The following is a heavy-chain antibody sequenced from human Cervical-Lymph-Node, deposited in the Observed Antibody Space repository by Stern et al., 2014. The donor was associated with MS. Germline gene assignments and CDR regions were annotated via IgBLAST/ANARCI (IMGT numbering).Heavy chain of an antibody. Sequence: QVQLQESGPRLVKPSETLSLTCSVSGGSLSDSTYYWDWIRQSPGKGLEWIGSISHSGPPSYHPAYTIRVPISGNPSKTQFSLKLPSVTAADTAVFYCARRVVDWYFDVWGRGTLVTVSS. CDR1: GGSLSDSTYY. CDR3: ARRVVDWYFDV. CDR2: ISHSGPP. V-gene: IGHV4-39*01. D-gene: IGHD2-15*01. J-gene: IGHJ2*01.